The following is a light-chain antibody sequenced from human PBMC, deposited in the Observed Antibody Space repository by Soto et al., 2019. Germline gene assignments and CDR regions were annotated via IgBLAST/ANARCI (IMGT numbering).Light chain of an antibody. J-gene: IGKJ4*01. V-gene: IGKV3D-15*01. CDR2: GAS. Sequence: EIVLTQSPATLSLSPGERTTLSCRASQSISRYLAWYQQKPGQGPRLLIYGASTRAAGIPARFSGSGSGTEFTLTISSLQSEDFAVYYCQQYNKWPPLTFGGGTKVDIK. CDR3: QQYNKWPPLT. CDR1: QSISRY.